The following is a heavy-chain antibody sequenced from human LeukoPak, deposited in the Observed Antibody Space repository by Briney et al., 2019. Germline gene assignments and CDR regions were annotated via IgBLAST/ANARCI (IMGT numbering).Heavy chain of an antibody. CDR1: SGSISNYD. D-gene: IGHD3-10*01. Sequence: SSETLSLTCTVSSGSISNYDWSWIRQPAGKGLEWIGRIYTSGSTNYNPSLKSRVTMSVDTSKKQFSLKLSSVTAADTAVYYCVRGPYGSGISNWFDPWGQGTQVIVSS. J-gene: IGHJ5*02. CDR3: VRGPYGSGISNWFDP. CDR2: IYTSGST. V-gene: IGHV4-4*07.